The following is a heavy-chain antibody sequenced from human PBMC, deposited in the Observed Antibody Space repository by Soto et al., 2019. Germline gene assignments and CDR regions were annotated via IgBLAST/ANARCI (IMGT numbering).Heavy chain of an antibody. CDR1: GGTVASSHW. J-gene: IGHJ5*02. CDR2: VYHTGDT. V-gene: IGHV4-4*02. D-gene: IGHD2-21*02. CDR3: AREIVTAGGNNYFDP. Sequence: SETLSLTCGVSGGTVASSHWWSWVRQSPGRGLEWIGNVYHTGDTNSNPSLQSRVTFSVDKSNNQFSLRLTSVTAADTAVYFCAREIVTAGGNNYFDPWGPGTLVTVSS.